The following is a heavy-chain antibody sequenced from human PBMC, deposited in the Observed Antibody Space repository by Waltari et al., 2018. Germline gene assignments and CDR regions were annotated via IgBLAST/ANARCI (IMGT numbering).Heavy chain of an antibody. CDR1: GFTFSSSW. V-gene: IGHV3-74*01. CDR2: INTDGSTT. D-gene: IGHD1-26*01. CDR3: ARDGLGLFDC. J-gene: IGHJ4*02. Sequence: EVQLVESGGGLVQPGGSLRLSCADSGFTFSSSWMCWVRNAPGKGLVWVSRINTDGSTTNYADSVKGRFTISRDNAKNTLYLQMDSLRAEDTAVYYCARDGLGLFDCWGQGTLVTVSS.